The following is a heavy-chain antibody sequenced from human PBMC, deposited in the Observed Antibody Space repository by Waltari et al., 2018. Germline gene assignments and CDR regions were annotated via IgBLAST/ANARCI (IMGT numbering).Heavy chain of an antibody. V-gene: IGHV3-33*06. CDR2: VWCEGNEK. CDR3: AKEQEAFDI. CDR1: GFTMSSYF. J-gene: IGHJ3*02. Sequence: QLQLVESGGGVVQPGKSLRLSCAASGFTMSSYFMHWVRQAPGKGMEWVAVVWCEGNEKYYGESVKGRFTISRDNSKNIVYLQMNSLRAEDTAVYFCAKEQEAFDIWGQGTVVTVS.